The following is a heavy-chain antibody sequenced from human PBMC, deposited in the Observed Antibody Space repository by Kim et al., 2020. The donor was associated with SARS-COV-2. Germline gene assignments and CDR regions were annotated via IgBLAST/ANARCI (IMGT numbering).Heavy chain of an antibody. CDR1: GYTFTSYA. J-gene: IGHJ6*02. CDR2: INTNTGNP. D-gene: IGHD3-10*01. V-gene: IGHV7-4-1*02. Sequence: ASVKVSCKASGYTFTSYAMNWVRQAPGQGLEWMGWINTNTGNPTYAQGFTGRFVFSLDTSVSTAYLQISSLKAEDTAVYYCARARLPYYYGSGIGAPPRATYGMDVWGQGTTVTVSS. CDR3: ARARLPYYYGSGIGAPPRATYGMDV.